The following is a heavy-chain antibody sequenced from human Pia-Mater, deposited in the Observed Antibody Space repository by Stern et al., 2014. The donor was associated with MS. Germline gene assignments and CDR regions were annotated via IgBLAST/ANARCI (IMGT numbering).Heavy chain of an antibody. CDR2: VSYEGSNK. D-gene: IGHD2/OR15-2a*01. CDR1: GFTFGSCA. CDR3: AKDRQYLTYFFDH. Sequence: LQLVESGAGVVQPGSPLRLSCVSSGFTFGSCAMHWVRQAPGKGLEWVAGVSYEGSNKYYADSVKGRFTISRDNSQNTLYMEMSSLRPEDTAVYYCAKDRQYLTYFFDHWGQGSLVTVSS. J-gene: IGHJ5*02. V-gene: IGHV3-30*18.